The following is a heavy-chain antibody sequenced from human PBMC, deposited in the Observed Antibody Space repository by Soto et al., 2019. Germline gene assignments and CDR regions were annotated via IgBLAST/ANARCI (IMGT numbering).Heavy chain of an antibody. CDR2: IDPSDSYT. J-gene: IGHJ3*01. CDR1: GYSFTSYW. D-gene: IGHD2-2*01. Sequence: GESLKISCKGSGYSFTSYWISWVRQMPGKGLEWMGRIDPSDSYTNYSPSFQGHVTISADKSISTAYLQWSSLKASDTAMYYCARVGGSSTSSEALTFDPFWGQGTMVTVSS. V-gene: IGHV5-10-1*01. CDR3: ARVGGSSTSSEALTFDPF.